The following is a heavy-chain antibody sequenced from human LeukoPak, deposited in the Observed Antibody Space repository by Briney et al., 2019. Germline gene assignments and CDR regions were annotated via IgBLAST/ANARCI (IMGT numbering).Heavy chain of an antibody. Sequence: GGSLRLSCAASGFTFSSYTMSWVRQAPGKGLEWVSAISGSGRSTYYADSVKGRFTISRDNSKNTLYLQMNSLRAKDTAVYYCAKDRLTVTVSYFDYWGQGTAVTVSS. D-gene: IGHD4-11*01. CDR1: GFTFSSYT. J-gene: IGHJ4*02. CDR3: AKDRLTVTVSYFDY. CDR2: ISGSGRST. V-gene: IGHV3-23*01.